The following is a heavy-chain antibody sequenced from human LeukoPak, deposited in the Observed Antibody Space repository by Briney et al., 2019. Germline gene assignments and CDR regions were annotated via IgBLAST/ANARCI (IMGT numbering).Heavy chain of an antibody. Sequence: GGSLRLSCAASGFTFSSYSMNWVRQAPGKGLEWVSAISGSGGSTYYADSVKGRFTISRDNSKNTLYLQMNSLRAEDTAVYYCAKMVVTAISGYYYYYMDVWVKGTTVTVSS. V-gene: IGHV3-23*01. CDR1: GFTFSSYS. J-gene: IGHJ6*03. CDR3: AKMVVTAISGYYYYYMDV. D-gene: IGHD2-21*02. CDR2: ISGSGGST.